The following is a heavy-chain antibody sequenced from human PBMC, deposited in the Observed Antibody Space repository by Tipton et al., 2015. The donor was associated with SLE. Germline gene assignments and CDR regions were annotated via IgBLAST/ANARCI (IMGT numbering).Heavy chain of an antibody. Sequence: LSLTCAVYGGSFGGYYWSWIRQPPGKGLEFIAFIYFSGRTYYSPSLKSRVTISVDTSENQFSLKLSSATAADTAVYYCARELRGGFDFWGQGALVTVSS. J-gene: IGHJ4*02. CDR1: GGSFGGYY. CDR3: ARELRGGFDF. D-gene: IGHD3-16*01. V-gene: IGHV4-34*09. CDR2: IYFSGRT.